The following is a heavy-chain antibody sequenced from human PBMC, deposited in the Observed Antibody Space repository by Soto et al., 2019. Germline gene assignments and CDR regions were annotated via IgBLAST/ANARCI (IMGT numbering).Heavy chain of an antibody. CDR2: IIPILGIA. CDR1: GGTFSSYT. J-gene: IGHJ4*02. Sequence: SVKVSCKASGGTFSSYTISWVRQAPGQGLEWMGRIIPILGIANYAQKFQGRVTITADKSTSTAYMELSSLRSEDTAVYYCARFSRLGDGYNFDYWGQGTLVTVSS. D-gene: IGHD5-12*01. V-gene: IGHV1-69*02. CDR3: ARFSRLGDGYNFDY.